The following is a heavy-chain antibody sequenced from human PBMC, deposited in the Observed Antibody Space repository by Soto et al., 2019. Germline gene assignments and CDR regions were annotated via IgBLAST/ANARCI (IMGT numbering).Heavy chain of an antibody. D-gene: IGHD1-26*01. CDR2: IIPILGIA. CDR1: GGTFSSYT. V-gene: IGHV1-69*04. Sequence: QVQLVHSGAEVKKPGSSVKVSCKASGGTFSSYTISWVRQAPGQGLEWMGRIIPILGIANYAQKFQGRVTITADKSTSTAYMELSSLRSEDTAVYYCARDRPPGVGVVDYWGQGTLVTVSS. CDR3: ARDRPPGVGVVDY. J-gene: IGHJ4*02.